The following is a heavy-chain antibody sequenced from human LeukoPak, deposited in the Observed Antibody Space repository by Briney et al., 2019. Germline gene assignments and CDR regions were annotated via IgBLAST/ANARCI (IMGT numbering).Heavy chain of an antibody. J-gene: IGHJ4*02. V-gene: IGHV4-4*07. CDR1: GGSLNSYY. Sequence: SETLSLTCTVSGGSLNSYYWSWIRQPARMGLEWIGRIYISGDTNYNPSLKSRVTMSVDTSKNEFSLTLSSVTAADTAVYYCARGGATFDYWGQGTLVIVSS. CDR3: ARGGATFDY. D-gene: IGHD2-15*01. CDR2: IYISGDT.